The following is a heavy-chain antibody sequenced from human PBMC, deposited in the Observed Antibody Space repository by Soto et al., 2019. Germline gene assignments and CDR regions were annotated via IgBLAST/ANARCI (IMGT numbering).Heavy chain of an antibody. CDR3: AALAVARYYYGMDV. Sequence: GGSLRLSCAASGFTFSSYAMSWVRQAPGKGLEWVSAISGSGGSTYYADSVKGRFTISRDNSKNTLYLQMNSLRAEDTAVYYCAALAVARYYYGMDVWGQGSKVTVSS. CDR2: ISGSGGST. J-gene: IGHJ6*02. V-gene: IGHV3-23*01. D-gene: IGHD6-19*01. CDR1: GFTFSSYA.